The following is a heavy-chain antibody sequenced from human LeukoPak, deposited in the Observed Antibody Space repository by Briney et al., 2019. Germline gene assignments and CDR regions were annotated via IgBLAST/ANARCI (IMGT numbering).Heavy chain of an antibody. J-gene: IGHJ3*02. CDR1: GGSISSYF. CDR3: ARYRAFDI. V-gene: IGHV4-59*01. Sequence: PSETLSLTCTVSGGSISSYFWTWIRQPPGKGLEWIGYIYHTGNTNYSPSLRGRVTMSIDTSRNQFSLKLTSVTAADTAVYYCARYRAFDIWGRGTLVTVSS. CDR2: IYHTGNT.